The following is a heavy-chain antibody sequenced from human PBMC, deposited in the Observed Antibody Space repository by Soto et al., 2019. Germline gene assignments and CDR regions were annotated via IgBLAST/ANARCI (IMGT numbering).Heavy chain of an antibody. V-gene: IGHV6-1*01. Sequence: KQSQTLSLTCAISGDSVSSNSAAWNWIRQSPSRGLEWLGRTYYRSKWYNDYAVSMKSRITINPDTSKNQFSLQLNSVTPEDTAVYYCARDPNDYIWGSYRYRGAFDIWGQGTMVTVSS. CDR3: ARDPNDYIWGSYRYRGAFDI. CDR2: TYYRSKWYN. J-gene: IGHJ3*02. D-gene: IGHD3-16*02. CDR1: GDSVSSNSAA.